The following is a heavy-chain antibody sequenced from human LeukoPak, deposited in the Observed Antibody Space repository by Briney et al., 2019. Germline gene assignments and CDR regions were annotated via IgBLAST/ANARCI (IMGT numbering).Heavy chain of an antibody. D-gene: IGHD5-12*01. Sequence: PGGSLRLSCAASGFTFSSYAMSWVRQAPGKGLEWVSVISGSGGGTYYADSVKGRFTISRDNSKNTLYLQMNSLRAEDTAVYYCAKGEHGGYVEDYFDYWGQGTLVTVSS. J-gene: IGHJ4*02. CDR3: AKGEHGGYVEDYFDY. CDR2: ISGSGGGT. V-gene: IGHV3-23*01. CDR1: GFTFSSYA.